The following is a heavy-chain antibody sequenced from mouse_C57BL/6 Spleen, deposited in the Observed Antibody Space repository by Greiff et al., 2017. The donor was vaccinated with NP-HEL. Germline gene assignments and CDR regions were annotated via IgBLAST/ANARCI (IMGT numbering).Heavy chain of an antibody. Sequence: QVQLQQPGAELVRPGTSVKLSCKASGYTFTSYWMHWVKQRPGQGLEWIGVIDPSDSYTNYNQKFKGKATLTVDTSSSTAYMQLSSLTSEDSAVYYCASFLTGTRYAMDYWGQGTSVTVSS. CDR1: GYTFTSYW. V-gene: IGHV1-59*01. D-gene: IGHD4-1*01. CDR2: IDPSDSYT. CDR3: ASFLTGTRYAMDY. J-gene: IGHJ4*01.